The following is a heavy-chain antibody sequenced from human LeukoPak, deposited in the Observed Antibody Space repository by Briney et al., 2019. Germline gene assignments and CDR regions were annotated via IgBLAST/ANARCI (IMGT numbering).Heavy chain of an antibody. CDR3: AKEPVGASYYYYYMDV. CDR2: ISGSGGST. J-gene: IGHJ6*03. Sequence: GGSLRLSCAASGFTFSSYGMSWVRQAPGKGLEWVSAISGSGGSTYYTDSVKGRFTISRDNSKNTLYLQVNSLRAEDTAVYYCAKEPVGASYYYYYMDVWGKGTTVTISS. CDR1: GFTFSSYG. V-gene: IGHV3-23*01. D-gene: IGHD1-26*01.